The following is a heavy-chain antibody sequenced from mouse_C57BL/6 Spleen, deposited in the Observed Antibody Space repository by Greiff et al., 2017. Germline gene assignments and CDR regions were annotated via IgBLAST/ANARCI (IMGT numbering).Heavy chain of an antibody. CDR1: GYAFSSSW. J-gene: IGHJ2*01. D-gene: IGHD2-3*01. V-gene: IGHV1-82*01. CDR3: ARGGDYDGSRDYFDY. Sequence: LVKPGASVKISCKASGYAFSSSWMNWVKQRPGKGLEWIGRIYPGDGDTNYNGKFKGKATLTADKSSSTAYMQLSSLTSEDSAVYFCARGGDYDGSRDYFDYWGQGTTLTVSS. CDR2: IYPGDGDT.